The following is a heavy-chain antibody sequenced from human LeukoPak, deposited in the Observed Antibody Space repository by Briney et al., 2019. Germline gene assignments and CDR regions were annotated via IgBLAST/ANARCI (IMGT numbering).Heavy chain of an antibody. CDR3: ARGRVVVAANWFDP. Sequence: ASVKVSCKASGYTFTGYYMHWVRQAPGQGLEWMGWMNPNSGNTGYAQKFQGRVTITRNTSISTAYMELSSLRSEDTAVYYCARGRVVVAANWFDPWGQGTLVTVSS. J-gene: IGHJ5*02. CDR2: MNPNSGNT. V-gene: IGHV1-8*03. D-gene: IGHD2-15*01. CDR1: GYTFTGYY.